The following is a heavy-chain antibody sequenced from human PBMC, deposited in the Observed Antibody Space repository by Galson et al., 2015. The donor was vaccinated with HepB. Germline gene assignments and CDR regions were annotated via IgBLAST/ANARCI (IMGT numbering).Heavy chain of an antibody. J-gene: IGHJ4*02. CDR2: FDPDDGET. D-gene: IGHD4-17*01. V-gene: IGHV1-24*01. CDR3: ATAETYGDYARYILGY. Sequence: SVTVSCKVSGYTLTELSMHWVRQAPGKGLEWMGGFDPDDGETIYAQKFQGRVTMTEDTSTDTAYMELSSLRSEDTAVYYCATAETYGDYARYILGYWGQGTLVTVSS. CDR1: GYTLTELS.